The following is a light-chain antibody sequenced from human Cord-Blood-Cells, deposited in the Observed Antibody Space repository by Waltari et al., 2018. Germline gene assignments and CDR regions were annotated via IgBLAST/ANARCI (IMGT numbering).Light chain of an antibody. Sequence: QSALTQPASVSGSPGQSITISCTGTSSDVGGYNYVSWYQQHPGKAPKLMIYDVSNRHPGVSNRFSGSKSGSTASLTISGLHAEDEGDYYGSSYTSSSTYVFGSGTKVTVL. CDR2: DVS. J-gene: IGLJ1*01. CDR1: SSDVGGYNY. V-gene: IGLV2-14*01. CDR3: SSYTSSSTYV.